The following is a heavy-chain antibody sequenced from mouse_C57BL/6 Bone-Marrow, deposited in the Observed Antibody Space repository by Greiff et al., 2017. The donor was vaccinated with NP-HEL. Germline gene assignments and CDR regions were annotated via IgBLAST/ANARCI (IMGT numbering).Heavy chain of an antibody. V-gene: IGHV1-61*01. Sequence: QVQLQQPGAELVRPGSSVKLSCKASGYTFTSYWMDWVKQRPGQGLEWIGNIYPSDSETHYNPKFKDKATLTVDKSSSTAYMQLSSLTSEDSAVYYCAVYYYGSSPFDDWGQGTTLTVSS. D-gene: IGHD1-1*01. J-gene: IGHJ2*01. CDR1: GYTFTSYW. CDR3: AVYYYGSSPFDD. CDR2: IYPSDSET.